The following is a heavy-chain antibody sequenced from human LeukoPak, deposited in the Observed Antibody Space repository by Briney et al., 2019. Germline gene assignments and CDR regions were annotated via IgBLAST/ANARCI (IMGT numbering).Heavy chain of an antibody. CDR3: ARVPYYYASFDY. V-gene: IGHV4-34*01. J-gene: IGHJ4*02. Sequence: SETLSLTCAVYGGSFSGYYWSWIRQPPGKGLEWIGEINHSGSTNYNPSLKSRVTISVDTSKNQFSLKLSSMTAADTAVYYCARVPYYYASFDYWGQGTLVTVSS. D-gene: IGHD3-10*01. CDR2: INHSGST. CDR1: GGSFSGYY.